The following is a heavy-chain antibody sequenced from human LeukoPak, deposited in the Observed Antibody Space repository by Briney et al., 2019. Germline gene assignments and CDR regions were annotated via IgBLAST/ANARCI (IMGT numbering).Heavy chain of an antibody. Sequence: SETLSLTCIVSGGSISSGDYYWSWIRQPPGKGLEWIGNIYYSGSTYYNPSLKSRVTISIDTSKNQFSLELSSVTAADTAVYYCARVKTSAFDSWGQGTMVTVSS. V-gene: IGHV4-30-4*01. CDR1: GGSISSGDYY. CDR2: IYYSGST. J-gene: IGHJ3*02. D-gene: IGHD1-14*01. CDR3: ARVKTSAFDS.